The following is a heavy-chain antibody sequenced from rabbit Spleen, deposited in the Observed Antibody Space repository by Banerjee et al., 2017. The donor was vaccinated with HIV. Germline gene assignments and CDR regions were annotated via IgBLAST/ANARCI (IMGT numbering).Heavy chain of an antibody. D-gene: IGHD8-1*01. V-gene: IGHV1S40*01. CDR2: IYADSSGST. CDR3: ARDTGSSFSTYGMDL. Sequence: QSLEESGGDLVKPGASLTLTCTASGFSFSGSHYMCWVRQAPGKGLECIACIYADSSGSTYYASWAKGRFTISKTSSTTVTLEMTSLTAADTATYFCARDTGSSFSTYGMDLWGQGTLVTVS. J-gene: IGHJ6*01. CDR1: GFSFSGSHY.